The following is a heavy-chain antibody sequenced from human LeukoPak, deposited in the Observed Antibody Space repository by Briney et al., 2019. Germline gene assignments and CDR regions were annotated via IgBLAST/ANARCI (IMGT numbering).Heavy chain of an antibody. CDR2: ISYDGSNK. Sequence: PGGSLRLSCAASGFTFSDYGMHWVRQAPGKGLEWVAVISYDGSNKYYADSVKGRFTISRDNSKNTLYLQMNSLRAEDTAVYYCAKDRHYYYDSSGYRNWFDPWGQGTLVTVSS. CDR1: GFTFSDYG. V-gene: IGHV3-30*18. CDR3: AKDRHYYYDSSGYRNWFDP. J-gene: IGHJ5*02. D-gene: IGHD3-22*01.